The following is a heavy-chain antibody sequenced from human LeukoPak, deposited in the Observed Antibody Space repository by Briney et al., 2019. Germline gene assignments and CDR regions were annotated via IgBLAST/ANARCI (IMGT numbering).Heavy chain of an antibody. CDR2: IYLGDSDT. CDR1: GYSFTSYW. Sequence: GESLKISCQGSGYSFTSYWIGWVRQMPGKGLEWMGIIYLGDSDTRYSPSFQGQVTISADKSISTAYLQWSSLKASDTAMYYCASLVVPAASPYYFDYWGQGTLVTVSS. J-gene: IGHJ4*02. CDR3: ASLVVPAASPYYFDY. D-gene: IGHD2-2*01. V-gene: IGHV5-51*01.